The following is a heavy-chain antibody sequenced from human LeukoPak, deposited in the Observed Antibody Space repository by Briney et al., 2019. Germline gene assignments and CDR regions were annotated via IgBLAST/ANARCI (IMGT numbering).Heavy chain of an antibody. CDR2: INHSGST. CDR1: GGSFSGYY. D-gene: IGHD3-22*01. CDR3: ARQNARTVYYDCSGYYGY. J-gene: IGHJ4*02. V-gene: IGHV4-34*01. Sequence: SETLSLTCAVYGGSFSGYYWSWIRQPPGKGLEWIGEINHSGSTNYNPSLKSRVTISVDTSKNQFSLKLSSVTAADTAVYYCARQNARTVYYDCSGYYGYWGQGTLVTVSS.